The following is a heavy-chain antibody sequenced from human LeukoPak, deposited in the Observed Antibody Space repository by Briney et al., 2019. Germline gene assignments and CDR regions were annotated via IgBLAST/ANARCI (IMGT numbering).Heavy chain of an antibody. CDR2: INHSGST. CDR3: ARAGDGSGSYYMRSANDY. V-gene: IGHV4-34*01. D-gene: IGHD3-10*01. CDR1: GRSFSDYS. Sequence: PSETLSLTCAVYGRSFSDYSWSWIRQPPGKGLEWIGEINHSGSTNYNPSLKSRVTISVDTSKNQFSLKLSSVTAADTAVYYCARAGDGSGSYYMRSANDYWGQGTLVTVSS. J-gene: IGHJ4*02.